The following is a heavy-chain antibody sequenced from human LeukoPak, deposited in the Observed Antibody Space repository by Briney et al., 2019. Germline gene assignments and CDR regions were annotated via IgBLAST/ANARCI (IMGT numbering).Heavy chain of an antibody. CDR3: AMGPNYYDSNYCFDY. J-gene: IGHJ4*02. CDR1: GFTFSSYA. V-gene: IGHV3-23*01. D-gene: IGHD3-22*01. CDR2: ISGSGGST. Sequence: PGGSLRLSCAASGFTFSSYAMSWVRQAPGKGLEWVSAISGSGGSTYYADSVKGRFTISRDNSKNTLYLQMNSLRAEDTAVYYCAMGPNYYDSNYCFDYWGQGTLVTASS.